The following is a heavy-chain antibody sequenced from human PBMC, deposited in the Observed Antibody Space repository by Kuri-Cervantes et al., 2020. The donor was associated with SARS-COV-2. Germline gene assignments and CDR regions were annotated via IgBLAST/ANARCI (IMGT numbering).Heavy chain of an antibody. CDR1: GFTFSSYW. CDR2: INSDGSST. V-gene: IGHV3-74*01. CDR3: ARAGGGGYYGWFDP. Sequence: GGSLRLSCAASGFTFSSYWMHWVRQAPGKGLVWVSRINSDGSSTSYADSVKGRFTISGDNAKNTLYLQMHSLRAEDTAVYYCARAGGGGYYGWFDPWGQGTLVTVSS. J-gene: IGHJ5*02. D-gene: IGHD1-26*01.